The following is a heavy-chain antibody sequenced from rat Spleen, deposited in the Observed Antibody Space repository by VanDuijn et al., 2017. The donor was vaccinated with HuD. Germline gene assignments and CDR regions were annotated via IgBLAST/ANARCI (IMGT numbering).Heavy chain of an antibody. J-gene: IGHJ1*01. V-gene: IGHV5-19*01. CDR3: ATSPYYWYFDF. CDR1: GFTFSSFW. CDR2: ISPSGGST. Sequence: EVQLVETGGGLVQPGRSLKLSCVASGFTFSSFWMYWIRQAPGTGLEWVASISPSGGSTYYRDSVKGRFTISRDNAKSTLYLQMDSLRSEDTATYYCATSPYYWYFDFWGPGTMVTVSS.